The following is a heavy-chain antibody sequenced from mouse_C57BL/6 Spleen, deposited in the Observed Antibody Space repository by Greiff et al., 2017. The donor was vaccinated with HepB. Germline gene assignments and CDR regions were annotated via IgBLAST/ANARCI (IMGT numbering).Heavy chain of an antibody. CDR1: GFSFNTYA. CDR3: VRQRGYYSNYEFAY. Sequence: EVKVVESGGGLVQPKGSLKLSCAASGFSFNTYAMNWVRQAPGKGLEWVARIRSKSNNYATYYADSVKDRFTISRDDSESMLYLQMNNLKTEDTARDYCVRQRGYYSNYEFAYWGQGTLVTVSA. J-gene: IGHJ3*01. V-gene: IGHV10-1*01. CDR2: IRSKSNNYAT. D-gene: IGHD2-5*01.